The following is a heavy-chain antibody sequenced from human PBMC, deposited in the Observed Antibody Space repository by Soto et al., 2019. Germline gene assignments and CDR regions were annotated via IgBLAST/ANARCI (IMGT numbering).Heavy chain of an antibody. CDR3: ARYSVRPNTRIVNWTKYYSGLDA. V-gene: IGHV1-69*06. CDR1: GGTFISYA. CDR2: ILPIFGTP. Sequence: QVQLVQSGAEVKKPGSSVKVSCKAYGGTFISYAISWVRQSPGQGLEWMGGILPIFGTPNYAKKCQGRVTIRADKSTSTAYMELRSLRSEHPAMYYCARYSVRPNTRIVNWTKYYSGLDAWGQGTTVTVSS. J-gene: IGHJ6*02. D-gene: IGHD3-16*02.